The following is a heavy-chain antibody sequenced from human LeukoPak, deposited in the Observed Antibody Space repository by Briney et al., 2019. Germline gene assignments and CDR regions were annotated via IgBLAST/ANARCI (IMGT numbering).Heavy chain of an antibody. CDR1: GFTFSSYA. V-gene: IGHV3-23*01. CDR3: ASQDIVVVPAADY. CDR2: ISGSGGST. D-gene: IGHD2-2*01. J-gene: IGHJ4*02. Sequence: GGSLRLSCEASGFTFSSYAMSWVRQAPGKGLDWVSAISGSGGSTYYADSVKGRFTISRDNSKNTLYLQMNSLRAEDTAVYYCASQDIVVVPAADYWGQGTLVTVSS.